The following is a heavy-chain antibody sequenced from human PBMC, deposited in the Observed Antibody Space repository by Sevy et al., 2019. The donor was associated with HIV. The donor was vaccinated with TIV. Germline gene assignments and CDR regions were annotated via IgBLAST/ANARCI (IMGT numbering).Heavy chain of an antibody. V-gene: IGHV3-23*01. Sequence: GGSLRLSCAASGFTFSTYTMNWVRQAPGKGLEWVSAISGSGGSTYDADSVKGRFTISRDKSKNTLYLQMNSLRAEDTAVYYCAKGDSAFYGMDVRGQGTTVTVSS. J-gene: IGHJ6*02. CDR3: AKGDSAFYGMDV. CDR2: ISGSGGST. CDR1: GFTFSTYT. D-gene: IGHD1-26*01.